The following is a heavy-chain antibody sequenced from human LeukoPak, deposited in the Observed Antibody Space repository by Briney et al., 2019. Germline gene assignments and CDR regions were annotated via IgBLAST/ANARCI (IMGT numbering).Heavy chain of an antibody. CDR1: GYTFTSYD. D-gene: IGHD3-10*01. V-gene: IGHV1-8*01. J-gene: IGHJ4*02. CDR2: MNPNSGNT. CDR3: ARGVHTMVRGVFPADY. Sequence: ASVKVSCKASGYTFTSYDINWVRQATGQGLDWMGWMNPNSGNTGYAQKFQGRVTMTRSTSISTAYMELNSLRSEDTAVYYCARGVHTMVRGVFPADYWGQGTLVTVSS.